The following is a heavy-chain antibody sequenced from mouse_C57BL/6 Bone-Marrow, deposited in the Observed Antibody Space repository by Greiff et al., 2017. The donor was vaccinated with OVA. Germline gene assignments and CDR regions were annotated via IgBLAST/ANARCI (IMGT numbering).Heavy chain of an antibody. D-gene: IGHD2-2*01. CDR2: IYPRSGNT. Sequence: QVQLQQSGAELARPGASVKLSCKASGYTFTSYGISWVKQRTGQGLEWIGEIYPRSGNTYYNEKFKGKATLTADKSSSTAYMELRSLTSGDSAVYFCARGKWLRGYFDYWGQGTTLTVSS. CDR1: GYTFTSYG. J-gene: IGHJ2*01. CDR3: ARGKWLRGYFDY. V-gene: IGHV1-81*01.